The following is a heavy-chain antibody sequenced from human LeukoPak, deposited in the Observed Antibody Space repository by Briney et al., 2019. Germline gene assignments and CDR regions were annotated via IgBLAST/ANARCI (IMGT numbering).Heavy chain of an antibody. J-gene: IGHJ4*02. V-gene: IGHV4-39*01. Sequence: SETLSLTCTVSGGSISSSSYYWGWIRQPPGKGLEWIGSIYYSGSTYYNPSLKSRVTISVDTSKNQFSLKLSSGTAADTAVYYCARPFPPSPTGDYWGQGTLVTVSS. D-gene: IGHD3-10*01. CDR2: IYYSGST. CDR1: GGSISSSSYY. CDR3: ARPFPPSPTGDY.